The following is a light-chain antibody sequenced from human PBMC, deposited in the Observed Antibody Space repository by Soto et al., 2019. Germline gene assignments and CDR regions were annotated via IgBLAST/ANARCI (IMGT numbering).Light chain of an antibody. CDR1: QGISSY. CDR3: QHYNSYSEA. V-gene: IGKV1-9*01. Sequence: TQSPVTLSVSPGERVTLSCRASQGISSYLAWYQQKPGKAPKLLIYAASTLQSGVPSRFSGSGSGTEFTLTISSLQPDDFATYYCQHYNSYSEAFGQGTKVDIK. CDR2: AAS. J-gene: IGKJ1*01.